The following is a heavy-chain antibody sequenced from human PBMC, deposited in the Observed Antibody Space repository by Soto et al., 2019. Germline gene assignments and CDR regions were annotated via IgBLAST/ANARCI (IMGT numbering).Heavy chain of an antibody. CDR3: ARDRGFLEWLAVYYYYGMDV. CDR2: IWYDGSNK. J-gene: IGHJ6*02. V-gene: IGHV3-33*01. D-gene: IGHD3-3*01. CDR1: GFTFSSYG. Sequence: GGSLRLSCAASGFTFSSYGMHWVRQAPGKGLEWVAVIWYDGSNKYYADSVKGRFTISRDNSKNTLYLQMNSLRAEDTAVYYCARDRGFLEWLAVYYYYGMDVWGQGTTVTVSS.